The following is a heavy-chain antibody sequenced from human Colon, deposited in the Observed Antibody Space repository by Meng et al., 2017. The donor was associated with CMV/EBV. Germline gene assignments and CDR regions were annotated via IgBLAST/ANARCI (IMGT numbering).Heavy chain of an antibody. V-gene: IGHV3-11*01. J-gene: IGHJ5*02. D-gene: IGHD2-8*01. CDR3: ARLIGWFDP. Sequence: SLSCAASGGTFSDYYMTWIRQAPGKGLEWIAYIGSSSDTIECADSVKGRFTISRDNAKNSLYLQMNSLRVEDTAVYYCARLIGWFDPWGQGTLVTVSS. CDR1: GGTFSDYY. CDR2: IGSSSDTI.